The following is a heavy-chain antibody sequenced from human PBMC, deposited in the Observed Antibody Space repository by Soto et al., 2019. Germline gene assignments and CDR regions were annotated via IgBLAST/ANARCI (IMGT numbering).Heavy chain of an antibody. V-gene: IGHV3-30*03. J-gene: IGHJ3*02. CDR1: GFIFSSYG. D-gene: IGHD5-18*01. CDR2: ISYDGSNK. CDR3: ARDNYSYGYVTNAFDI. Sequence: GGSLRLSCAASGFIFSSYGMHWVRQAPGKGLEWVAVISYDGSNKYYADSVKGRFTISRDNSKNTLYLQMNSLRGEDTAVYYCARDNYSYGYVTNAFDIWGQGTMVTVSS.